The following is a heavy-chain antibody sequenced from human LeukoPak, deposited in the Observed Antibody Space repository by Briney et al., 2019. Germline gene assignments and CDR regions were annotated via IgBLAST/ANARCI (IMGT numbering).Heavy chain of an antibody. CDR2: ISAYNGNT. CDR3: ATWGKVPVVLFYYYYMDV. D-gene: IGHD3-22*01. CDR1: GYTFTSYG. V-gene: IGHV1-18*01. J-gene: IGHJ6*03. Sequence: ASVKVSCKASGYTFTSYGISWVRQAPGQGLEWMGWISAYNGNTNYAQKLQGRVTMTTDTSTSTAYMELRSLRSDDTAVYYCATWGKVPVVLFYYYYMDVWGKGTTVTVSS.